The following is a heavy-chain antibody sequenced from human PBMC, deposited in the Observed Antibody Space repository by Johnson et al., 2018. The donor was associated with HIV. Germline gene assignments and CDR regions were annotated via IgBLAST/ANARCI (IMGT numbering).Heavy chain of an antibody. V-gene: IGHV3-64*01. CDR1: GFTFSSYA. D-gene: IGHD5-12*01. J-gene: IGHJ3*01. CDR2: ISSNGGST. Sequence: VELVEFGGGLVQPGGSLRLSCAASGFTFSSYAMHWVRQAPGKGLEYVSAISSNGGSTYYANSVKGRFTISRDNSKNTLYLQMGSLRVEDMAVYYCARSDVDIVATILFDLWGQGTMVTVSS. CDR3: ARSDVDIVATILFDL.